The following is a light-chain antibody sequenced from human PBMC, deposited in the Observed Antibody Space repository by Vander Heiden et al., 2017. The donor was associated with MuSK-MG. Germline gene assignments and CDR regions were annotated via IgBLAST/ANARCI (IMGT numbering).Light chain of an antibody. V-gene: IGKV1-39*01. J-gene: IGKJ3*01. CDR1: QRISSY. CDR3: QQSYSNRIT. Sequence: DIQMTPSPPSLSSSVPDGVTIPCRAGQRISSYLNWYQQKPGKAPKILIYAASNLQRAVPSRSSGSGSGTDFTHTSSSLQPEDCETYYCQQSYSNRITFGPGTKVEIK. CDR2: AAS.